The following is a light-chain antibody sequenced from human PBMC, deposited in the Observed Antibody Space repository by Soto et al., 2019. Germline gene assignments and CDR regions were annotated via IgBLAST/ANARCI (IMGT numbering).Light chain of an antibody. CDR2: DAF. CDR1: QSICNS. J-gene: IGKJ4*01. V-gene: IGKV3-11*01. CDR3: RQRYNWPLT. Sequence: TVLTQSPATLSLSPGERATLSCKASQSICNSLGWCQQKPGQAPRLLIDDAFNRATGIPARFTGSGSGSDFTLTISRLEPEDFGVYYCRQRYNWPLTFGGGTKVEIK.